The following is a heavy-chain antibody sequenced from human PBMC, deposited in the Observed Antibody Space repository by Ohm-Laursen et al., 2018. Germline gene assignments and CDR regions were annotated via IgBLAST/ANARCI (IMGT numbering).Heavy chain of an antibody. CDR3: APWGYYDILTGAPNYYYGMDV. Sequence: VKISCKASGGTFSSYAISWVRQAPGQGLEWMGGIIPIFGTANYAQKFQGRVTITADKSTSTAYMELSSLRSEDTAVYYCAPWGYYDILTGAPNYYYGMDVWGQGTTVTVSS. D-gene: IGHD3-9*01. J-gene: IGHJ6*02. V-gene: IGHV1-69*13. CDR2: IIPIFGTA. CDR1: GGTFSSYA.